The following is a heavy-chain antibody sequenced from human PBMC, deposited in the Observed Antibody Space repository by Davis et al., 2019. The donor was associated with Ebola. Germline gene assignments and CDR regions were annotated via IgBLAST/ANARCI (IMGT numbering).Heavy chain of an antibody. D-gene: IGHD6-19*01. J-gene: IGHJ4*02. CDR1: GLTVTSNY. CDR2: ISSSSGYI. V-gene: IGHV3-21*01. CDR3: ARVNMGSGWYILDY. Sequence: GGSLRLSCAGSGLTVTSNYMNWVRQAPGKGLEWVSSISSSSGYIYYADSVRGRFSISRDNAKNSLYLQLDSLRAEDTAIYYCARVNMGSGWYILDYWGQGARVTVSS.